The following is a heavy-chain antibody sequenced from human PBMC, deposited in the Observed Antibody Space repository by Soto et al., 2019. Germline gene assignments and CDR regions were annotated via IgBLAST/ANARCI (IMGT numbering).Heavy chain of an antibody. CDR2: IYYSGST. CDR1: GGSISSYY. V-gene: IGHV4-59*01. CDR3: ASAFDYGHYAQRY. D-gene: IGHD4-17*01. Sequence: PSETLSLTCTVSGGSISSYYWSWIRQPPGKGLEWIGYIYYSGSTNYNPSLKSRVTISVDTSKNQFSLKLSSVTAADTAVYYCASAFDYGHYAQRYWGQGSLVTVSS. J-gene: IGHJ4*02.